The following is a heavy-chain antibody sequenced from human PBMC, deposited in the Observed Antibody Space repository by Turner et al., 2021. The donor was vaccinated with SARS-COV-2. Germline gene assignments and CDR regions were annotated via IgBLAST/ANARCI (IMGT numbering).Heavy chain of an antibody. CDR1: GFTFSDYA. J-gene: IGHJ4*02. CDR2: ISNGGDFT. D-gene: IGHD3-10*01. Sequence: EVQLLESGGGLVQPGVSLRLSCAASGFTFSDYAMTWVRQAPGKGLEWVSIISNGGDFTYYADSAKGRFTISRDNSKNTLYLQMNSLRAEDTAVYFCAKGTTMVRRLTPYFDYWGRGILVTVSS. V-gene: IGHV3-23*01. CDR3: AKGTTMVRRLTPYFDY.